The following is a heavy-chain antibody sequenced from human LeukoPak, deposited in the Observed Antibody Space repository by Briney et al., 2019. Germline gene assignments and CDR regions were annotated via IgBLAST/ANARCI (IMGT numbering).Heavy chain of an antibody. V-gene: IGHV3-11*01. CDR3: ARDPAYYDSSGYNDY. J-gene: IGHJ4*02. Sequence: GGSLRLSCAASGFTFSDYYMSWIRQAPGKGLEWVSYISSSGSTRYYADSVKGRFTISRDNAKNSLYLQMNSLRAEDTAVYYCARDPAYYDSSGYNDYWGQGTLVTVSS. CDR2: ISSSGSTR. D-gene: IGHD3-22*01. CDR1: GFTFSDYY.